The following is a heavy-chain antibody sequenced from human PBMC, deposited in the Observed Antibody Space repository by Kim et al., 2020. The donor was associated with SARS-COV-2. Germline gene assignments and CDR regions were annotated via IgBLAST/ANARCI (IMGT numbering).Heavy chain of an antibody. V-gene: IGHV3-43*01. CDR3: AKEGGTIYYAY. J-gene: IGHJ4*02. Sequence: YSADSVKGRFTVSTDNNKKSLYLLMSSLRAEDTGLYYCAKEGGTIYYAYWGQGTLVTVSS. D-gene: IGHD1-26*01.